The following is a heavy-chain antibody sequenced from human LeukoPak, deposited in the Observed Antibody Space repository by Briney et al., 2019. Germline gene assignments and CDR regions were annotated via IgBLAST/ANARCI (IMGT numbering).Heavy chain of an antibody. V-gene: IGHV1-69*06. Sequence: SEKVSCKASGRTFSSYAISWVRQAPAQGLEWMGGIIPIFGTANYAQTFQGRVTITADKSTSTAYMELSSLRSEDTAVYYCAARENWFDPWGQGTLVTVSS. CDR2: IIPIFGTA. J-gene: IGHJ5*02. D-gene: IGHD6-6*01. CDR1: GRTFSSYA. CDR3: AARENWFDP.